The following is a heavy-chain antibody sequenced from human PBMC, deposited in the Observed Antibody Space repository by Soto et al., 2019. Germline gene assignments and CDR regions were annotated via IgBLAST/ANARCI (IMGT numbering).Heavy chain of an antibody. V-gene: IGHV3-64*01. CDR1: GFTFSSYA. Sequence: GGSLRLSYAASGFTFSSYAMHWVRQAPGKGLEYVSAISSNGGSAYYANSVKGRFTISRDNSKNTLYLQMGSLRAEDMAVYYCARTTGTAFDPWGQGALVTVSS. CDR2: ISSNGGSA. D-gene: IGHD1-1*01. J-gene: IGHJ5*02. CDR3: ARTTGTAFDP.